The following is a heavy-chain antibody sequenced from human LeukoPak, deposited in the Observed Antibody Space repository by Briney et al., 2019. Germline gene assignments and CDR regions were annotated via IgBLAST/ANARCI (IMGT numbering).Heavy chain of an antibody. CDR3: ARDWEVTTIFDY. D-gene: IGHD4-17*01. CDR1: GYTFTSYG. CDR2: ISAYNGNI. V-gene: IGHV1-18*01. J-gene: IGHJ4*02. Sequence: ASVKVSCKASGYTFTSYGISCVRQAPGQGLEWMGWISAYNGNIHYAQKFQGRVTMTTDTSTRTAYMELRSLTSDDTAVYYCARDWEVTTIFDYWGQGTLVTVSS.